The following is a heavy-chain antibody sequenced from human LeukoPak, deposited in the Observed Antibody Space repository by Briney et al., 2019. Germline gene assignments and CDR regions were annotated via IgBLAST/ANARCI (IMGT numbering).Heavy chain of an antibody. J-gene: IGHJ4*02. Sequence: GGSLRLSCAASGFTFSSYSMNWVRQAPGKGLEWVASISSSSSYIYYADSVKGRFTISRDNAKNSLYLQMNSVRAEDTAVYYCARVIASPGSDYWGQGTLVTVSS. V-gene: IGHV3-21*01. D-gene: IGHD6-13*01. CDR1: GFTFSSYS. CDR2: ISSSSSYI. CDR3: ARVIASPGSDY.